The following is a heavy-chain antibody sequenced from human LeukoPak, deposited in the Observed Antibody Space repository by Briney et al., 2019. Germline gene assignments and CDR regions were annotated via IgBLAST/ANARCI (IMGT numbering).Heavy chain of an antibody. V-gene: IGHV3-48*04. CDR2: ISSGSRTI. J-gene: IGHJ4*02. D-gene: IGHD2-21*01. CDR1: GFTFSSYS. CDR3: ARHIDWSFDY. Sequence: PGGSLRLSCAASGFTFSSYSMNWVRQAPGKGLEWVSYISSGSRTIYYADSVKGRFTISRDNAKNSLYLQINSLRAEDTAVYSCARHIDWSFDYWGQGTLVTVSS.